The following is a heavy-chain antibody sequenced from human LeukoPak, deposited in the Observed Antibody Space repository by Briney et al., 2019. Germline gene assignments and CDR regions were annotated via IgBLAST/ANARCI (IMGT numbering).Heavy chain of an antibody. J-gene: IGHJ4*02. CDR3: ARVYNDILTGYYSFDY. CDR2: IYYSGST. CDR1: GGSISSSSYY. Sequence: SETLSLTCTVSGGSISSSSYYWGWIRQPPGKGLEWIGSIYYSGSTYYNPSLRSRVTISVDTSKNQFSLKLSSVTAADTAVYYCARVYNDILTGYYSFDYWGQGTLVTVSS. D-gene: IGHD3-9*01. V-gene: IGHV4-39*01.